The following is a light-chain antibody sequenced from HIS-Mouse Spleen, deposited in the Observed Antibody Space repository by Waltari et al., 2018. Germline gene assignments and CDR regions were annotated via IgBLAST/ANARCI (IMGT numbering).Light chain of an antibody. CDR3: QSYDSSNWV. CDR1: SGSIARNY. J-gene: IGLJ3*02. V-gene: IGLV6-57*02. CDR2: EDN. Sequence: NFMLTHPHSVSESPGKTVTISCTGSSGSIARNYAQWYQQRPGSAPTTVIYEDNQRPSGVPDRFSGSIDSSSNSASLTISGLKTEDEADYYCQSYDSSNWVFGGGTKLTVL.